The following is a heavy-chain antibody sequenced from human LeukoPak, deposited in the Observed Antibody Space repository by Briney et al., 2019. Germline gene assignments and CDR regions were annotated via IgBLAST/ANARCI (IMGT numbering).Heavy chain of an antibody. Sequence: GGSLRLSCAASGFTFSSFGMHWVRQAPGKGLEWVAVIWNDGSDTYYADSVKGRFNIYRDNSKNTLYLQLNSLRAEDTAVYYCAKERGYGYNHIDYWGQGTLVTVSS. J-gene: IGHJ4*02. CDR3: AKERGYGYNHIDY. CDR2: IWNDGSDT. V-gene: IGHV3-33*06. D-gene: IGHD5-24*01. CDR1: GFTFSSFG.